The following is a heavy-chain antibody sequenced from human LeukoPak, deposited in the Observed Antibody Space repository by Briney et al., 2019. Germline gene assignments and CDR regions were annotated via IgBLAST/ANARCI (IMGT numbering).Heavy chain of an antibody. Sequence: GGSLRLSCAASGFTFSSYWTSWVRQAPGKGLEWVANIRNDGTERYYLDSLEGRFTISRDNAENSLYLQMHNLRVDDTAVYYCARDVRAPSNSAAGTIHWGQGTLVTVSS. CDR1: GFTFSSYW. D-gene: IGHD6-13*01. J-gene: IGHJ4*02. CDR2: IRNDGTER. V-gene: IGHV3-7*01. CDR3: ARDVRAPSNSAAGTIH.